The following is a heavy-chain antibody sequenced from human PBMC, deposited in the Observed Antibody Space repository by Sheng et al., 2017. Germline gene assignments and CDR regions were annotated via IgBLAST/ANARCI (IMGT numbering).Heavy chain of an antibody. D-gene: IGHD3-22*01. CDR2: IYHSGST. V-gene: IGHV4-38-2*01. J-gene: IGHJ4*02. CDR1: GYSISSGYY. CDR3: ARPGHYYYDSSGYYSHYFDY. Sequence: QVQLQESGPGLVKPSETLSLTCAVSGYSISSGYYWGWIRQPPGKGLEWIGSIYHSGSTYYNPSLKSRVTISVDTSKNQFSLKLSSVTAADTAVYYCARPGHYYYDSSGYYSHYFDYWGQGTLVTVSS.